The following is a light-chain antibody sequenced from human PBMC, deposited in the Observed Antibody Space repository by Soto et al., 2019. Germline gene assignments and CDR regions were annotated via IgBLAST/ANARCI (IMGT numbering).Light chain of an antibody. CDR2: GAS. V-gene: IGKV3-15*01. J-gene: IGKJ5*01. CDR3: HQYGTFPIT. CDR1: HSVNTN. Sequence: VMTQSPATLSVSPGDRAILSCRASHSVNTNLAWYQQRPGQPPRLLIYGASTRASDVPGRFSGSGSGREFTLTISRLEPEDFAVYFCHQYGTFPITFGQGTRLEIK.